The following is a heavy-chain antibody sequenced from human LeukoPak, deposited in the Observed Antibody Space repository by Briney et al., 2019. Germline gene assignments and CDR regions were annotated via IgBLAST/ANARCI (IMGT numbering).Heavy chain of an antibody. CDR2: INPSGGST. Sequence: ASVKVSCKASGYTFTSYYMHWVRQAPGQGLEWMGIINPSGGSTSYAQKFQGRVTMTRDTSTSTVYMELNSLRSEDTAVYYCARGGEWELLLQACFDYWGQGTLVTVSS. J-gene: IGHJ4*02. CDR1: GYTFTSYY. CDR3: ARGGEWELLLQACFDY. V-gene: IGHV1-46*01. D-gene: IGHD1-26*01.